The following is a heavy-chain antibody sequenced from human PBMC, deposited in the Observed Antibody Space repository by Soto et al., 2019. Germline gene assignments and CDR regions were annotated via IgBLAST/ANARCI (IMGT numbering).Heavy chain of an antibody. CDR2: IDWDDDK. Sequence: SGPTLVNPTRTLTLTCTFSGFSPSTSGMCVSWIRQPPGKALEWLALIDWDDDKYYSTSLKTRLTISKDTSKNQVVLTMTNMDPVDTATYYCARIPSYGSGSYLYYYGMDVWGQGTTVTVSS. J-gene: IGHJ6*02. CDR1: GFSPSTSGMC. V-gene: IGHV2-70*01. CDR3: ARIPSYGSGSYLYYYGMDV. D-gene: IGHD3-10*01.